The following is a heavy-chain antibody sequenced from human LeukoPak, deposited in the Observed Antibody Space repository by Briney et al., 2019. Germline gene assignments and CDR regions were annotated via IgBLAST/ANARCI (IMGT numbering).Heavy chain of an antibody. CDR2: INHSGST. Sequence: SETLSLTCAVYGGSFSGYYWSWIRQPPGKGLEWIGEINHSGSTNYNPSLKSRVTISVDTSKNQFSLKLRSVTAADTDVYYCARAGANYGYDMDVWGKGTTVTVSS. CDR1: GGSFSGYY. D-gene: IGHD4-17*01. CDR3: ARAGANYGYDMDV. J-gene: IGHJ6*03. V-gene: IGHV4-34*01.